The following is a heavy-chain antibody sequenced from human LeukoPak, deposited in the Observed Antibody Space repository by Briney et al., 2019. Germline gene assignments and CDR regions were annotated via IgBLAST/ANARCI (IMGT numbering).Heavy chain of an antibody. CDR2: ISVYNGNT. Sequence: GASVKVSCKASGYTFTSYGISWVRQAPGQGLEWMGWISVYNGNTNYAQKLQGRVTMTTDTSTSTAYMELRSLRSDDTAVYYCARDLGYCSSTSCYLRIEYYYYYGMDVWGQGTTVTVSS. V-gene: IGHV1-18*01. CDR1: GYTFTSYG. D-gene: IGHD2-2*01. CDR3: ARDLGYCSSTSCYLRIEYYYYYGMDV. J-gene: IGHJ6*02.